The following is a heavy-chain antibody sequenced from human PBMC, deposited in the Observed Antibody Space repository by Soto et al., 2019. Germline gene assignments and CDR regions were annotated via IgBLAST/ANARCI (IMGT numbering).Heavy chain of an antibody. J-gene: IGHJ4*02. CDR3: AKGEWNNPFDY. CDR2: ISYDGSNK. Sequence: QVQLVESGGGVVQPGRSLRLSCAASGFTFSSYGMHWVRQAPGKGLEWVAVISYDGSNKYYADSVKGRFTISRDNSKNTLYLQMNSLSAEDTAVYYCAKGEWNNPFDYWGQGTLVTVSS. CDR1: GFTFSSYG. D-gene: IGHD3-3*01. V-gene: IGHV3-30*18.